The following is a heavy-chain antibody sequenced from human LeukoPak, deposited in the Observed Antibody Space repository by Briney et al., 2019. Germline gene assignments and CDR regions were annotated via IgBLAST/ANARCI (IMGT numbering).Heavy chain of an antibody. CDR1: GGSISSYY. D-gene: IGHD3-16*01. Sequence: SETLSLTCTVSGGSISSYYWSWIRQPPGKGLEWVGYIYYSGSTNYNPSLKSRVTISVDTSKNQLSRKLRSLTAADTAVYYCGRIAFGGVTDFDYWGQGTLVTVSS. CDR3: GRIAFGGVTDFDY. J-gene: IGHJ4*02. CDR2: IYYSGST. V-gene: IGHV4-59*12.